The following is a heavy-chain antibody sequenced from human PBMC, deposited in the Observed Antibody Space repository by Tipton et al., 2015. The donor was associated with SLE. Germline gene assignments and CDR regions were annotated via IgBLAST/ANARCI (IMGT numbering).Heavy chain of an antibody. Sequence: LRLSCAVYGGSFSGYYWSWIRQPPGKGLEWIGEINHSGSTNYNPSLKSRVTISVDTSKNQFSLKLSSVTAADTAVYYCARVGPPSFGVVYYCYYYMDVWGKGTTVTVSS. D-gene: IGHD3-3*01. CDR3: ARVGPPSFGVVYYCYYYMDV. CDR2: INHSGST. CDR1: GGSFSGYY. V-gene: IGHV4-34*01. J-gene: IGHJ6*03.